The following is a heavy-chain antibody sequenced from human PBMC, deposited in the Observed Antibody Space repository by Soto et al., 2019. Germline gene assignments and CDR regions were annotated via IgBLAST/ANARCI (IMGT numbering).Heavy chain of an antibody. CDR3: AKHSSGWYTLEY. V-gene: IGHV3-23*01. J-gene: IGHJ4*02. CDR1: GFTFSTYA. D-gene: IGHD6-19*01. CDR2: VSASGLNT. Sequence: GGSLRLSCAASGFTFSTYAMAWVRQAPGKGLEWVSGVSASGLNTDYADPVKGRFYISRGNSKKTLYLQMNSLRAEDTAVYYCAKHSSGWYTLEYWGQGTRVTVPS.